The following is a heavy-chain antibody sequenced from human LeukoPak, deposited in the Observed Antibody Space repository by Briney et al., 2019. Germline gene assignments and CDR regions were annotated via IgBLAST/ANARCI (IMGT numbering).Heavy chain of an antibody. Sequence: GGSLGLSCAASGFTFSSYAMSWVRQAPGKGLEWVSAISGSGGSTYYADSVKGRFTISRDNSKNTLYLQMNSLRAEDTAVYYCAKDWDYYDSSGYPDYWGQGTLVTVSS. J-gene: IGHJ4*02. CDR3: AKDWDYYDSSGYPDY. CDR2: ISGSGGST. CDR1: GFTFSSYA. V-gene: IGHV3-23*01. D-gene: IGHD3-22*01.